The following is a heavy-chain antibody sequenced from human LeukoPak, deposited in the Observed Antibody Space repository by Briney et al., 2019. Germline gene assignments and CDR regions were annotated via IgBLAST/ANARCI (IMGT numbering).Heavy chain of an antibody. Sequence: ASVKVSCKASGYTFTSYDINWVRQATGQGLEWMGWMNPNSGNTGYAQKFQGRVTMTRNTSISTAYMELSSLRSEDTAVYYCARGFEDPVAFDIWGQGTMVTVSS. CDR3: ARGFEDPVAFDI. CDR2: MNPNSGNT. V-gene: IGHV1-8*01. J-gene: IGHJ3*02. D-gene: IGHD3-9*01. CDR1: GYTFTSYD.